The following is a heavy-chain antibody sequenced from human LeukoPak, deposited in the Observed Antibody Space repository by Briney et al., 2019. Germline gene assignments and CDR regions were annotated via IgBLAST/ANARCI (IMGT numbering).Heavy chain of an antibody. CDR1: GFTFDDYA. J-gene: IGHJ3*02. Sequence: GGSLRLSCAASGFTFDDYAMHWVRQAPGKGLEWVSGISWNSGSIGYADSVKGQFTISRDNAKNSLYLQMNSLRPEDTALYYCAKDTAHVSSSWYGNAFDIWGQGTMVTVSS. CDR2: ISWNSGSI. D-gene: IGHD6-13*01. CDR3: AKDTAHVSSSWYGNAFDI. V-gene: IGHV3-9*01.